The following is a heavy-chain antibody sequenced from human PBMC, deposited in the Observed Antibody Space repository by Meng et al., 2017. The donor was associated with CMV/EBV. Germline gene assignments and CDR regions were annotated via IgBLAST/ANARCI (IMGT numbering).Heavy chain of an antibody. D-gene: IGHD2-2*02. Sequence: SETLSLTCTVSGGSISSSSYYWGWIRQPPGKGLEWIGSIYYSGSTYYNPSLKSRVTISVDTSKNQFSLKLSSVTAADTAVYYCARVNVVVPAAISFDYWGQGTLVTVSS. CDR3: ARVNVVVPAAISFDY. V-gene: IGHV4-39*07. J-gene: IGHJ4*02. CDR1: GGSISSSSYY. CDR2: IYYSGST.